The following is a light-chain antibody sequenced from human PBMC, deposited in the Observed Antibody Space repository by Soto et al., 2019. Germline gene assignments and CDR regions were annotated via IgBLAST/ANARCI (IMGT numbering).Light chain of an antibody. Sequence: QSVLTQPPSASGTPGQRVTISCSGSSSNIGSNTVNWYQQLPGTAPKLLIYSNNQRPSGVPDQFSGSKSGTSASLAISGLQSADEADYYCAAWDDSLNAVVFGGGTQLTVL. J-gene: IGLJ2*01. CDR1: SSNIGSNT. V-gene: IGLV1-44*01. CDR2: SNN. CDR3: AAWDDSLNAVV.